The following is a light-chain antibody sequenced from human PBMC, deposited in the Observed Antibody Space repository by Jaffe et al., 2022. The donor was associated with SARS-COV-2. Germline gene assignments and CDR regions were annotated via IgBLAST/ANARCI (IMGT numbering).Light chain of an antibody. CDR1: QSVSSSY. CDR3: QQYASAPRT. J-gene: IGKJ1*01. Sequence: EIVLTQSPGTLSLSPGERATLSCRASQSVSSSYLAWYQQKPGQAPRFLIYDASSRATGIPDRFSGSGSGTDFTLTISRLEPEDFAVYYCQQYASAPRTFGQGTKVEIK. V-gene: IGKV3-20*01. CDR2: DAS.